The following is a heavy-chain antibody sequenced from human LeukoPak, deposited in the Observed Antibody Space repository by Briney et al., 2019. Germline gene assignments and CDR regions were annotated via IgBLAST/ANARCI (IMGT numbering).Heavy chain of an antibody. CDR2: INWNGGST. D-gene: IGHD1-26*01. CDR3: ASGGIYYGAAFDF. CDR1: GFTFSDYY. Sequence: GGSLRLSCAASGFTFSDYYMSWIRQAPGKGLEWVSGINWNGGSTGYADSVKGRFTISRDNAKNSLYLQMNSLRAEDTALYYRASGGIYYGAAFDFWGQGTLVTVSS. V-gene: IGHV3-20*04. J-gene: IGHJ4*02.